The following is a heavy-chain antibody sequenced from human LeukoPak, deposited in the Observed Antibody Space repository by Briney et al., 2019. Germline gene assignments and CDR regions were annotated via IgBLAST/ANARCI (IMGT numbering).Heavy chain of an antibody. CDR1: GYTFTSYD. D-gene: IGHD3-3*01. Sequence: ASVKLSCKASGYTFTSYDVNWGRQATGQGLEWRGGMNPNSGNTGYAQKFQGRVTMTRNTSISTAYMELSSLRSEDTAVYYCARTYDFWSGPYYMDVWGKGTTVTVSS. J-gene: IGHJ6*03. CDR2: MNPNSGNT. CDR3: ARTYDFWSGPYYMDV. V-gene: IGHV1-8*01.